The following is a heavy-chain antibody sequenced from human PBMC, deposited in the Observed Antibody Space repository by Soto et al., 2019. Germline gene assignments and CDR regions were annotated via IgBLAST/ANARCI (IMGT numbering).Heavy chain of an antibody. CDR3: ARRGYSYGRSDGMDV. D-gene: IGHD5-18*01. V-gene: IGHV6-1*01. CDR2: TYYRSKWYN. J-gene: IGHJ6*02. CDR1: GDSVSSNSAA. Sequence: SETLSLTCAISGDSVSSNSAAWNWIRQSPSRGLEWLGRTYYRSKWYNDYAGSVKSRITINPDTSKNQFSLQLNSVTPEDTAVYYCARRGYSYGRSDGMDVWGQGTTVTVSS.